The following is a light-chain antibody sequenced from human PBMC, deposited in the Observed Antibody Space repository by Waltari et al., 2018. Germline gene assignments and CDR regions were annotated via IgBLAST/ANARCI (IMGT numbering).Light chain of an antibody. Sequence: SSELTQPPSVSVSPGQTARITCSGGLFPIQYAYWYQQKPGQAPVLVIYKDSERPSGIPERFSGSASETSVTLTISGVQAEDEAVYYCQSAASGIYVVFGGGTKLTVL. CDR2: KDS. CDR3: QSAASGIYVV. CDR1: LFPIQY. V-gene: IGLV3-25*03. J-gene: IGLJ2*01.